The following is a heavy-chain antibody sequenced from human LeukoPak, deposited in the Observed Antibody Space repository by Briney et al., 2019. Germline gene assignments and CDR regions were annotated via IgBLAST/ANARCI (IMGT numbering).Heavy chain of an antibody. Sequence: PSETLSLTCTVSGGSISSYSWSWIRQPPGKGLEWIGYIYYSGSTNYNPSLKSRVTISVDTSKNQFSLKLSSVTAADTAVYYCARDPTRSGLDYWGQGTLVTVSS. D-gene: IGHD4-11*01. CDR2: IYYSGST. CDR3: ARDPTRSGLDY. CDR1: GGSISSYS. V-gene: IGHV4-59*01. J-gene: IGHJ4*02.